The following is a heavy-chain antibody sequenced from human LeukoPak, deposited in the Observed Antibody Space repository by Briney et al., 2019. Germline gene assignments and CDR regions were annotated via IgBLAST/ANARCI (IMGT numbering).Heavy chain of an antibody. CDR2: IKQDGSEK. D-gene: IGHD5-12*01. V-gene: IGHV3-7*01. Sequence: GGSLRLSCAGSGFTFSNYWMSWLRQAPGKGLEWVANIKQDGSEKYYVDSVKGRFTISRDNAKTSLYLQMNSLRAEDTAVYYCARDRGYSGYDYIDYWGQGTLVTVSS. J-gene: IGHJ4*02. CDR3: ARDRGYSGYDYIDY. CDR1: GFTFSNYW.